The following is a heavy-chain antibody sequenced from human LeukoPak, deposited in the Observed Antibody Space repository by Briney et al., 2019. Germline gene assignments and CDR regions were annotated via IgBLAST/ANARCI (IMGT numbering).Heavy chain of an antibody. CDR1: EFRFGRDW. D-gene: IGHD2-2*01. CDR2: IKQDGSEE. V-gene: IGHV3-7*01. J-gene: IGHJ1*01. Sequence: GGSLRLSCVASEFRFGRDWISWVRQAPGKGLEWVACIKQDGSEEYYVGSVRGRFTVSVDNGKNSLYLQMNSLRAEDTARYYCATLDSTKSVFWGPGTAVTVSS. CDR3: ATLDSTKSVF.